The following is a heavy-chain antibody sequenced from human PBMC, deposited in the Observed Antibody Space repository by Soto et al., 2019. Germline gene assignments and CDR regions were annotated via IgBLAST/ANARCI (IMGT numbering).Heavy chain of an antibody. V-gene: IGHV3-7*01. Sequence: EVQLVESGGDLVQPGGSLRLSCAASGFTFSSYWMSWVRQAPGKGLEWVANIKQDGSEKYYVDSVKDRFTISRDNAKNSLYLQMNSLRAEDTAVYYCARRYSSSWSEFDPWGQGTLVTVSS. CDR2: IKQDGSEK. CDR1: GFTFSSYW. D-gene: IGHD6-13*01. CDR3: ARRYSSSWSEFDP. J-gene: IGHJ5*02.